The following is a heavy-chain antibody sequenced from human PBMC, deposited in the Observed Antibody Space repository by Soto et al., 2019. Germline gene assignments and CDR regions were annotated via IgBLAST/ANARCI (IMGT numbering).Heavy chain of an antibody. V-gene: IGHV3-48*01. CDR2: ISSSSSTI. Sequence: PGGSLRLSCAASGFTFSSYSMNWVRQAPGKGLEWVSYISSSSSTIYYADSVKGRFTISRDNAKNSLYLQMNSLRAEDTAVYYCARARAAAALNWFDPWGQGTLVTVSS. D-gene: IGHD6-13*01. CDR3: ARARAAAALNWFDP. J-gene: IGHJ5*02. CDR1: GFTFSSYS.